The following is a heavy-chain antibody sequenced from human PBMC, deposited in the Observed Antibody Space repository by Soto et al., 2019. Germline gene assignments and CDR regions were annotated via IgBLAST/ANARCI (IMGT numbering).Heavy chain of an antibody. V-gene: IGHV3-49*03. CDR1: GXSFDENA. D-gene: IGHD3-22*01. J-gene: IGHJ5*02. CDR2: IRSTVYGETT. CDR3: TRAYDNSRYWFDP. Sequence: GSLRLSCTASGXSFDENAMSWFRQAPGKGLEWVGFIRSTVYGETTEYAASVAGRFTISRDDSKRITYLQMNSLKTEDTDVYYCTRAYDNSRYWFDPWGQGTLGTVS.